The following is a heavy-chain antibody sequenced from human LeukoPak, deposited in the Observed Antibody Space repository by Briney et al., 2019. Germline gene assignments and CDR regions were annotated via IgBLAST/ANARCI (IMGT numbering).Heavy chain of an antibody. CDR1: GFTFSSYA. CDR2: ISGSGGST. Sequence: GGSLRLSCAASGFTFSSYAMSWVRQAPGKGLEWVSAISGSGGSTYYADSVKGRFTISRDNSKNTLYLQMNSLRAEDTAVYYCAKEAMIVVVITTVIDYWGQGTLVTVSS. D-gene: IGHD3-22*01. CDR3: AKEAMIVVVITTVIDY. J-gene: IGHJ4*02. V-gene: IGHV3-23*01.